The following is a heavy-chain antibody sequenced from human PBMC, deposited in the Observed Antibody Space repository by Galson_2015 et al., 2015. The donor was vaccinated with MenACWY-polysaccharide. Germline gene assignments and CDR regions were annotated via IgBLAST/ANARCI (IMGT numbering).Heavy chain of an antibody. CDR3: ARSAWLDI. CDR2: ISSSSGII. CDR1: GFTFSDYY. J-gene: IGHJ3*02. V-gene: IGHV3-11*01. D-gene: IGHD6-25*01. Sequence: SLRLSCAASGFTFSDYYMSWIRQAPGKGLECISHISSSSGIIYYADSVKVRFTISRDNAKNSLYLQMNSLRAEDTAMYYCARSAWLDIWGQGTMVTVSS.